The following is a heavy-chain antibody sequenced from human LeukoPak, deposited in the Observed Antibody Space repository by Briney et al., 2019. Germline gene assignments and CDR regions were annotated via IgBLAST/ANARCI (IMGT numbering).Heavy chain of an antibody. V-gene: IGHV3-21*01. D-gene: IGHD2-2*01. Sequence: PGGSLRLSCAASGFTFSSYSMNWVRQAPGKGLEWVSSISSSSSYIYYADSVKGRFTISRDNAKNSLYLQMNSLRAEDTAVYYCALLSIVVVPAAKHNNWFDPWGQGTLVTVSS. CDR1: GFTFSSYS. J-gene: IGHJ5*02. CDR3: ALLSIVVVPAAKHNNWFDP. CDR2: ISSSSSYI.